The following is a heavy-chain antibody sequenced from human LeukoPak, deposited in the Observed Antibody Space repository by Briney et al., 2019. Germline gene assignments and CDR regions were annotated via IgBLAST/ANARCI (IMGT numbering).Heavy chain of an antibody. V-gene: IGHV4-61*01. CDR2: IYYSGST. J-gene: IGHJ3*01. Sequence: SETLSLTCTVSGGSISCSISSYYWNWIRQPPGKGLEWIGYIYYSGSTNYNPSLKSRVTISVDTSRKQFSLKLSSVTAADTAVYYCARDLYGDYAFDVWGQGTLVTVSS. D-gene: IGHD4-17*01. CDR1: GGSISCSISSYY. CDR3: ARDLYGDYAFDV.